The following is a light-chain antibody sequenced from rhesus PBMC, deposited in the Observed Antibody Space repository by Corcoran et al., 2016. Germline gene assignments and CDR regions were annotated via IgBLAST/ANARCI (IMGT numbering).Light chain of an antibody. J-gene: IGKJ3*01. CDR3: QQHNSYPFT. CDR2: YAS. CDR1: QGISNY. V-gene: IGKV1S3*01. Sequence: DIQMTQSPSSLSASVGDTVTITCRASQGISNYLAWYQQNPGKAPKPLIYYASNLESGVPSRFVGIGSGQDFTPTISSLQPEDFAIYYCQQHNSYPFTFGPGTKLDIK.